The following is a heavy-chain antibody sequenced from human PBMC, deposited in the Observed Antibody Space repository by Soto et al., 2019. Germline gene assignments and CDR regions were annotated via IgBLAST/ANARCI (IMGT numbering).Heavy chain of an antibody. CDR3: ARSAIPRGGWFRP. D-gene: IGHD2-21*01. V-gene: IGHV4-4*07. Sequence: SETLSLTCNVSDDSLSTYYWSWIRQPAGKGLEWIGRIYASGSTNYNPSLKGRVSMSVDTSKKQFSLRMISVTAADTAMYYCARSAIPRGGWFRPWGQGVLVTVSS. J-gene: IGHJ5*02. CDR2: IYASGST. CDR1: DDSLSTYY.